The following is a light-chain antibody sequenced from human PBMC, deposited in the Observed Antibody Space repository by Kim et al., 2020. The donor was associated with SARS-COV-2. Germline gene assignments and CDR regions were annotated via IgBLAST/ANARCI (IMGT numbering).Light chain of an antibody. V-gene: IGLV1-44*01. CDR1: SSNIGRHA. J-gene: IGLJ2*01. Sequence: QSVLPQPPSASGAPGQTVTISCSGRSSNIGRHAVNWYQQLPGAAPKVLIYNTNERPSGVPDRFSGSRSGTSASLAISGLQSEDEAEYYCATWDDSLNGVLFGGGTQLTVL. CDR3: ATWDDSLNGVL. CDR2: NTN.